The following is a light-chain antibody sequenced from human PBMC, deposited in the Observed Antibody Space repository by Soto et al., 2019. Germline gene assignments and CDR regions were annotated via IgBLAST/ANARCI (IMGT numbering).Light chain of an antibody. CDR2: ANI. CDR1: SSNIGAGYD. V-gene: IGLV1-40*01. CDR3: QSYDSTLSARYV. Sequence: QSVLTQPPSVSGAPGQRVTISCTGSSSNIGAGYDVHWYQQRPGAAPKLLISANINRPSGVPDPFSGSKSGTSASLAITGLQADDEGDYYCQSYDSTLSARYVFGTGTKLTVL. J-gene: IGLJ1*01.